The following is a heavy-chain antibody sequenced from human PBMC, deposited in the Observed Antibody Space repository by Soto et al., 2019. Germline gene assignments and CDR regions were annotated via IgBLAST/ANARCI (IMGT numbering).Heavy chain of an antibody. V-gene: IGHV4-34*01. Sequence: PSETLSLTCAVYGGSFSGYYWSWIRQPPGKGLEWNEEINHIGCTIYNPSLKCRVTISVDTSKNQFSLKLSFVSAADTAVYYCARHYYDSSGYLIGGGRYYYYYYGMDVWGQGTTVTVSS. J-gene: IGHJ6*02. CDR1: GGSFSGYY. CDR2: INHIGCT. D-gene: IGHD3-22*01. CDR3: ARHYYDSSGYLIGGGRYYYYYYGMDV.